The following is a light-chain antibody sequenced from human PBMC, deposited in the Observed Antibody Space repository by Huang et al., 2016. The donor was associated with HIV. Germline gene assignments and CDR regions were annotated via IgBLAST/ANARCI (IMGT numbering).Light chain of an antibody. CDR2: ASS. CDR1: QDIGTS. Sequence: AVQLTQSPSSLSASVGDTVIISCRASQDIGTSLAWYQQRTGRAPKLLISASSTLQTGVPSRFSGDSAGTYFTLFITNLQPEDVATYYCQQLHTYPITFGQGTRLDMK. J-gene: IGKJ5*01. V-gene: IGKV1-13*02. CDR3: QQLHTYPIT.